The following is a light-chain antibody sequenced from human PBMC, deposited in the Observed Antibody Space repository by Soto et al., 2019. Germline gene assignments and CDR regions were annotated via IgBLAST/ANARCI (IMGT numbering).Light chain of an antibody. J-gene: IGKJ4*01. CDR2: TTS. CDR3: QQVGSSLP. Sequence: EIVLTQSPGTLSLSPGERATLSCRASQSVGSSLAWYQQKPGQAPRLLIYTTSNRATGIPDRFIGSGSGTDFTLTISRLEPEDFAVYYCQQVGSSLPFGGGTTVEI. CDR1: QSVGSS. V-gene: IGKV3-20*01.